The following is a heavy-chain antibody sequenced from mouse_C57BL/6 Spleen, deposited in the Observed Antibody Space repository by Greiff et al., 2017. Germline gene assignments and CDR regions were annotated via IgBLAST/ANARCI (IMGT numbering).Heavy chain of an antibody. Sequence: QVQLQQSGPELVKPGASVKISCKASGYAFSSSWMNWVKQRPGKGLEWIGRIYPGDGDTNYNGKFKGKATLTADKSSSTAYMQLSSLTSEDSAVYFCAPNWDGDWYFDGWGTGTTVTVSS. CDR1: GYAFSSSW. CDR3: APNWDGDWYFDG. D-gene: IGHD4-1*01. J-gene: IGHJ1*03. CDR2: IYPGDGDT. V-gene: IGHV1-82*01.